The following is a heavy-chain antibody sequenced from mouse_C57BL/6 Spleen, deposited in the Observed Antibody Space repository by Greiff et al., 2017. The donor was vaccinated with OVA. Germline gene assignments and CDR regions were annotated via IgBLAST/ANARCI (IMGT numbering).Heavy chain of an antibody. CDR3: AKNQDYGSSYDAMDY. Sequence: QVQLKESGPGLVQPSQSLSITCTVSGFSLTSYGVHWVRQPPGKGLEWLGVIWSGGSTDYNAAFISRLSISKDNSKSQVFFKMNSLQADDTAIYYCAKNQDYGSSYDAMDYWGQGTSVTVSS. V-gene: IGHV2-4*01. J-gene: IGHJ4*01. D-gene: IGHD1-1*01. CDR2: IWSGGST. CDR1: GFSLTSYG.